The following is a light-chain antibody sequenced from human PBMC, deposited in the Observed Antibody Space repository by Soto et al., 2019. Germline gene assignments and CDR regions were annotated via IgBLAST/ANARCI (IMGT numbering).Light chain of an antibody. CDR3: QLYGTSRT. CDR1: QSLGSDY. Sequence: ETVLTQSPGTLSLSPGERATLSCRASQSLGSDYLAWYQQKPGQAPRLLIYGVSSRATDIPDRFSGSGSGTDFTLTISRLEQEDFAMYYCQLYGTSRTFGQGTKVDI. V-gene: IGKV3-20*01. CDR2: GVS. J-gene: IGKJ1*01.